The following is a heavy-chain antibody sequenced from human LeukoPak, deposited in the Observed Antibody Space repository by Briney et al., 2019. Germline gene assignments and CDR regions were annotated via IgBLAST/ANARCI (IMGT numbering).Heavy chain of an antibody. Sequence: ASETLSLTCTVSGGSISSSSYYWGWIRQPPGKGLEWIASMYHSGRTYYNPSLKSRVTISTDTSNNRFSLRLNSVTAADTAVYYCASQSFWMGGWFDPWGQGTPVTVSS. J-gene: IGHJ5*02. D-gene: IGHD3-3*01. CDR3: ASQSFWMGGWFDP. V-gene: IGHV4-39*02. CDR2: MYHSGRT. CDR1: GGSISSSSYY.